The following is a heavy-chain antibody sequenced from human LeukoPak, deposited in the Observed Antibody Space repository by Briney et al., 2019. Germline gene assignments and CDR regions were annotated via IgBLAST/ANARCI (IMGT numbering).Heavy chain of an antibody. CDR1: GGSFSGYY. CDR3: ARDIYYDSSGYYSSRGLYDY. Sequence: LSLTCAVYGGSFSGYYWSWIRQAPGKGLEWVSYISSSGSTIYCADSVKGRFTISRDNAKNSLYLQMNSLRAEDTAVYYCARDIYYDSSGYYSSRGLYDYWGQGTLVTVSS. J-gene: IGHJ4*02. V-gene: IGHV3-11*04. D-gene: IGHD3-22*01. CDR2: ISSSGSTI.